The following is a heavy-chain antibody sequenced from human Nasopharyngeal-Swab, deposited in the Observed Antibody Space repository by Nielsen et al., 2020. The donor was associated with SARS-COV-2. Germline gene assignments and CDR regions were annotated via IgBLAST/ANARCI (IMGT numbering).Heavy chain of an antibody. CDR2: IYWNDDK. D-gene: IGHD1-26*01. J-gene: IGHJ4*02. Sequence: WIRQPPGKALEWLALIYWNDDKRYSPSLKSRLTITKDTSKNQVVLTMTNMDPVDTATYYCAHQWELPGCSDYWGQGTLVTVSS. V-gene: IGHV2-5*01. CDR3: AHQWELPGCSDY.